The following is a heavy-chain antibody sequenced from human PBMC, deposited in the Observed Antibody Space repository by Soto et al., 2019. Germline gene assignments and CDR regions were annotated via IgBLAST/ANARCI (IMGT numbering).Heavy chain of an antibody. CDR2: IYYSGST. J-gene: IGHJ3*02. V-gene: IGHV4-61*01. CDR1: GGSVSSGSYY. D-gene: IGHD5-12*01. CDR3: ARDRVDIVATIFAFDI. Sequence: SETLSLTCTVSGGSVSSGSYYWSWIRQPPGKGLEWIGYIYYSGSTNYNPSLKSRVTISVDRSKNQFSLKLSSVTAADTAVYYCARDRVDIVATIFAFDIWGQGTMVTVSS.